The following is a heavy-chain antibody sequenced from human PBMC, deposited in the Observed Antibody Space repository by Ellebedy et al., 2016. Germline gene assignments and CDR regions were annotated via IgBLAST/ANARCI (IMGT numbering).Heavy chain of an antibody. CDR3: ARDLSSSGWSFDS. Sequence: GGSLRLSXAASGFTFNNYAMSWVRQAPGKGLEWVSGINWNGASTGYADSVKGRFTISRDNAKDTLFLQMNSLSAEDTAFYYCARDLSSSGWSFDSWGQGTLVTVSS. J-gene: IGHJ4*02. CDR2: INWNGAST. CDR1: GFTFNNYA. D-gene: IGHD6-19*01. V-gene: IGHV3-20*03.